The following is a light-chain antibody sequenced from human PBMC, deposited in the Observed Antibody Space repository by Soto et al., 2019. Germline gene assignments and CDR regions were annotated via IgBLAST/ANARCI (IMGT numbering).Light chain of an antibody. CDR1: SSDVGGYDY. J-gene: IGLJ1*01. V-gene: IGLV2-11*01. Sequence: QSVLTQPRSGSGSHGQSVTISCNGTSSDVGGYDYVSWYQQHPGKAPQLMIYDVSERPSGVPDRFSGSKSGNTASLTISGLQAEDEADYYCCSYAGSYTYVFGTGTKV. CDR2: DVS. CDR3: CSYAGSYTYV.